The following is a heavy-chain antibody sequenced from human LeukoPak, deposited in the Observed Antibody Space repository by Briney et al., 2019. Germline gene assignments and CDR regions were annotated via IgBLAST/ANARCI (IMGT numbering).Heavy chain of an antibody. D-gene: IGHD5-18*01. V-gene: IGHV3-9*01. J-gene: IGHJ4*02. CDR3: AKGGYEKERAGFDY. CDR2: ICWNSGSN. Sequence: GSSLRLPCAASGFTFDDYPMQCLRHAPGKGLAGVSGICWNSGSNGYADSVKGRVTISRDNAKNSLYLQMNSLRAEDTALYYCAKGGYEKERAGFDYWGQGTLVTVSS. CDR1: GFTFDDYP.